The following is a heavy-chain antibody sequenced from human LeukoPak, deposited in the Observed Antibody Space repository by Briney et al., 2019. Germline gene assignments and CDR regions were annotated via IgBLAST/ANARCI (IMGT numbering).Heavy chain of an antibody. CDR3: AKGPSAWIESAFDI. J-gene: IGHJ3*02. CDR2: ISWNSGSI. CDR1: GFTFDDYA. V-gene: IGHV3-9*01. Sequence: SGGSLRLSCAASGFTFDDYAMHWVRQAPGKGLEWVSGISWNSGSIGYADSVKGRFTISRGNAKNSLYLQMNSLRAEDTALYYCAKGPSAWIESAFDIWGQGTMVTVSS. D-gene: IGHD2-2*01.